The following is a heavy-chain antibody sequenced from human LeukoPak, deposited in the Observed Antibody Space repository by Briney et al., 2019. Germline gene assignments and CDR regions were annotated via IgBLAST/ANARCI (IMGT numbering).Heavy chain of an antibody. CDR3: ARVEYYDSSGYPYYYMDV. V-gene: IGHV4-59*01. CDR1: GGSISSYY. Sequence: PSETLSLTCTDSGGSISSYYRSWIRQPPGKGLEWIGYIYYSGSTNYNPSLKSRVTISVDTSKNQFSLKLSSVTAADTAVYYCARVEYYDSSGYPYYYMDVWGKGTTVTVSS. D-gene: IGHD3-22*01. CDR2: IYYSGST. J-gene: IGHJ6*03.